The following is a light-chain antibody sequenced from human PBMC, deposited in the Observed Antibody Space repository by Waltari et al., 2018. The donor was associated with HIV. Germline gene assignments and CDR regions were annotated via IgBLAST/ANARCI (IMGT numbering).Light chain of an antibody. V-gene: IGLV7-46*01. J-gene: IGLJ2*01. CDR2: DAR. Sequence: QAVVTQEPSLTVSPGGTVTLTCASSTVPVTSGHYPYWIQQKPGQAPKTLIYDARNKHSWTPARFSGSLLGGKAALTLSGAQPEDEADYYCLLAYGEIRIFGGGARLTVL. CDR1: TVPVTSGHY. CDR3: LLAYGEIRI.